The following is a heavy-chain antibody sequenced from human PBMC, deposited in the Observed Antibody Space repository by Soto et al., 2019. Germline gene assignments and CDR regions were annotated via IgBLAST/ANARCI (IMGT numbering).Heavy chain of an antibody. CDR1: GYTFTGYY. V-gene: IGHV1-2*04. J-gene: IGHJ4*02. Sequence: ASVKVSCKASGYTFTGYYMHWVRQAPGQGLEWMGWINPNSGGTNYAQKFQGWVTMTRDTSISTAYMELSRLTSDDTAVYYCARASIPATPYYDFWSGYPFDYWGQGTLVTVSS. CDR3: ARASIPATPYYDFWSGYPFDY. D-gene: IGHD3-3*01. CDR2: INPNSGGT.